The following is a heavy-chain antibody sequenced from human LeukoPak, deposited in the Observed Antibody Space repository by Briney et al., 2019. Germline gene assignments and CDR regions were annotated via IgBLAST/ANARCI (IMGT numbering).Heavy chain of an antibody. CDR2: ISGSGGGT. D-gene: IGHD5-24*01. J-gene: IGHJ4*02. Sequence: GGSPRLSCAASGFTFSSYGMAWVRQAPGKGLEWVSGISGSGGGTYYADSVKGRFTISRDNSKNTLYLQMNSLRAEDTAVYYCAKGGNGYNPQVFDYWGQGTLVTVSS. V-gene: IGHV3-23*01. CDR3: AKGGNGYNPQVFDY. CDR1: GFTFSSYG.